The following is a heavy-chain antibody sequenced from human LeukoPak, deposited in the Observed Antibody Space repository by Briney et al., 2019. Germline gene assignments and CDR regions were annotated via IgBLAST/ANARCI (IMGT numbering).Heavy chain of an antibody. CDR2: IYHSGNT. V-gene: IGHV4-38-2*02. Sequence: SETLSLTCAVSGYSISSGYYWGWIRQPPGKGLDWIGTIYHSGNTYYNPPLKSRVTISVDTSKNQFSLKLSSVTAADTAVYYCARETDYGSGRIYYYYYYMDVWGKGTTVTVSS. CDR3: ARETDYGSGRIYYYYYYMDV. CDR1: GYSISSGYY. D-gene: IGHD3-10*01. J-gene: IGHJ6*03.